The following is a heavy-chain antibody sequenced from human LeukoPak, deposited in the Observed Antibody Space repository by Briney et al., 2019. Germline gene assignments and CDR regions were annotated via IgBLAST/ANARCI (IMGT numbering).Heavy chain of an antibody. Sequence: ASVKVSCKASGDTSGSYAMNWVRQAPGQGLEWVARIIPLLGITNRAQNLQGRVTVNADTSTNTVYLELSSLRPDDTAVYYCARARSRITFGGIRHAFDIWGQGTLATVSS. CDR2: IIPLLGIT. D-gene: IGHD3-16*01. J-gene: IGHJ3*02. CDR3: ARARSRITFGGIRHAFDI. CDR1: GDTSGSYA. V-gene: IGHV1-69*04.